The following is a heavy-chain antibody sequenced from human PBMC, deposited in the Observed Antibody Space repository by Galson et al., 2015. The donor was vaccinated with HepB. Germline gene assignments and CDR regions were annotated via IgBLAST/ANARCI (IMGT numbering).Heavy chain of an antibody. CDR3: ARLNRLAVAGIYYYYYYYMDV. J-gene: IGHJ6*03. D-gene: IGHD6-19*01. V-gene: IGHV1-18*01. CDR1: GYTFTSYG. CDR2: ISAYNGNT. Sequence: SVKVSCKASGYTFTSYGISWVRQAPGQGLEWMGWISAYNGNTNYAQKLQGRVTMTTDTSTSTAYMELRSLRSDDTAVYYCARLNRLAVAGIYYYYYYYMDVWGKGTTVTVSS.